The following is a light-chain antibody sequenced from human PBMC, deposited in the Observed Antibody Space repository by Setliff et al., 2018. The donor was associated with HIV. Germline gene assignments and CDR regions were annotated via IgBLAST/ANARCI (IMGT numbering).Light chain of an antibody. Sequence: QSALTQPRSVSGSPGQSVTISCTGTCSDVGGYNYVSWYQQYPGKAPKLMIYDVSKRPSGVANRFSGSKSGNTASLTISGLQAEDEADYYCCSYAGSYTHYVFGTGTKVTVL. CDR3: CSYAGSYTHYV. V-gene: IGLV2-11*01. J-gene: IGLJ1*01. CDR1: CSDVGGYNY. CDR2: DVS.